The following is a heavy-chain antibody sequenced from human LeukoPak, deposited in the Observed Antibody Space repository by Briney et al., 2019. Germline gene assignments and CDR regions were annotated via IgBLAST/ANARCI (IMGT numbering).Heavy chain of an antibody. J-gene: IGHJ6*02. CDR1: GFTFSTYA. D-gene: IGHD5-18*01. CDR3: ARDAVDTANAV. CDR2: IGGSGGDT. V-gene: IGHV3-23*01. Sequence: TGGSLRLSCVVSGFTFSTYAMSWVRQAPGKGLEWVSGIGGSGGDTFYADSVRGRFTISRDNAKNTLYLQMNSLRAEDTAVYYCARDAVDTANAVWGQGTTVTVSS.